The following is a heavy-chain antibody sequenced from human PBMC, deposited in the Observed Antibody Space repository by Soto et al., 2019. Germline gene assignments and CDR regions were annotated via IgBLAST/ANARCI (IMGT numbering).Heavy chain of an antibody. CDR2: INAGNDNT. CDR1: GYTITSYA. Sequence: QVQLVQSGAEVKKPGASVKVSCKASGYTITSYAIHWVRQAPGQRLEWMGWINAGNDNTKYSQKFQGRITITRDTSASTAYVELSSLRSEGTAVYYCARGYGDYGYGRDVWVQGTTVTVSS. CDR3: ARGYGDYGYGRDV. D-gene: IGHD4-17*01. V-gene: IGHV1-3*01. J-gene: IGHJ6*02.